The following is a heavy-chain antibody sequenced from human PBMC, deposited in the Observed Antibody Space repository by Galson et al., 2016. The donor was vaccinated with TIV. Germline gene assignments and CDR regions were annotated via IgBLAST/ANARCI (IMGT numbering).Heavy chain of an antibody. J-gene: IGHJ6*02. CDR3: ARRTDGHLYDYYGMDV. V-gene: IGHV1-69*02. CDR2: IIPMVGMT. CDR1: GGTFSSYS. D-gene: IGHD5-24*01. Sequence: SVKVSCKASGGTFSSYSVSWVRQAPGQGLEWMGRIIPMVGMTNYAQKFQGKITITADRSTTTAYLELSSLRSEDTAVYYCARRTDGHLYDYYGMDVWGQGTTVIVSS.